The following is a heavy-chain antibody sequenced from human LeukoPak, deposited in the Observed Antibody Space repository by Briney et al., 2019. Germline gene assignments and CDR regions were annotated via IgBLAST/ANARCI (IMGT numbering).Heavy chain of an antibody. Sequence: GGSLRLSCAASGFTFNRYNMNWVRRAPGKGLEWVSSISTSSSYIYYADSVRGRFTISRDNAKNSLYLQMNSLRAEDTAVYYCARRLRRNYFDYWGQGTLVTVSS. J-gene: IGHJ4*02. D-gene: IGHD4-17*01. CDR1: GFTFNRYN. CDR2: ISTSSSYI. V-gene: IGHV3-21*01. CDR3: ARRLRRNYFDY.